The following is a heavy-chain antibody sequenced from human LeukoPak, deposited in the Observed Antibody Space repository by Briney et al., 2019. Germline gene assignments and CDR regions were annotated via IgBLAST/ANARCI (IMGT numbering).Heavy chain of an antibody. CDR3: ARVGYSYGYLDY. Sequence: ASVKVSCKASGYTFTSYGISWVRQAPGQGLEWMGWISAYNGDTNYAQKLQGRVTMTTDTSTSTAYMELRSLRSDDTAVYYCARVGYSYGYLDYWGQGPLVTVSS. V-gene: IGHV1-18*01. CDR2: ISAYNGDT. CDR1: GYTFTSYG. J-gene: IGHJ4*02. D-gene: IGHD5-18*01.